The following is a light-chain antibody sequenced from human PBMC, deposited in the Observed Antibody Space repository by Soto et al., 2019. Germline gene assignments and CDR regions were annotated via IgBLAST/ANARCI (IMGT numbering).Light chain of an antibody. CDR3: QQNYDVPYT. CDR2: AAD. V-gene: IGKV1-39*01. CDR1: PSIGSY. J-gene: IGKJ2*01. Sequence: QLTQAPSLLSASVGDRVTITCRASPSIGSYLNWCQHKPGEAPKLLIFAADTLKSGVPSRFSGSGFNKEFTLTVTSLQPEDFATYYCQQNYDVPYTFGLGTRVEIK.